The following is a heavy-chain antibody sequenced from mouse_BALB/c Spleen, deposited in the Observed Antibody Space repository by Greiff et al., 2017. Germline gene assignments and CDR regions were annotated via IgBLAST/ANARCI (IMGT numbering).Heavy chain of an antibody. CDR2: ISCYNGAT. CDR1: GYSFTGYY. D-gene: IGHD2-4*01. Sequence: LVKTGASVKISCKASGYSFTGYYMHWVKQSHGKSLEWIGYISCYNGATSYNQKFKGKATFTVDTSSSTAYMQFNSLTSEDSAVYYCAREPYDYDVGYYFGYWGQGTTLTVSS. V-gene: IGHV1S34*01. J-gene: IGHJ2*01. CDR3: AREPYDYDVGYYFGY.